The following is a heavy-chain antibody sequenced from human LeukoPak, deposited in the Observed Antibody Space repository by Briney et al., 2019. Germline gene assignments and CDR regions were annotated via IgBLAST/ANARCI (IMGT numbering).Heavy chain of an antibody. CDR3: AKDRSKSRVIVGAPGVFDY. V-gene: IGHV3-30*02. Sequence: GGSLRLSCAASGFTFSSYGMHWVRQAPGKGLEWVAFIRYDGSNKYYADSVKGRFTISRDNSKNTLYLQMNSLRAEDTAVYYCAKDRSKSRVIVGAPGVFDYWGQGTLVTVSS. CDR1: GFTFSSYG. D-gene: IGHD1-26*01. CDR2: IRYDGSNK. J-gene: IGHJ4*02.